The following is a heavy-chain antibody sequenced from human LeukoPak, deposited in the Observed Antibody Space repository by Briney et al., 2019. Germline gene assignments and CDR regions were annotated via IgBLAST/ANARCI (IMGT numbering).Heavy chain of an antibody. Sequence: GGSLRLSCAASGFTFSSYSMNWVHQAPGKGLEWVSYISSSSSTIYYADSVKGRFTISRDNAKNSLYLQMNSLRDEDTAVYYCARDFGTFYYGSGGNFDYWGQGTLVTVSS. D-gene: IGHD3-10*01. J-gene: IGHJ4*02. CDR1: GFTFSSYS. CDR2: ISSSSSTI. CDR3: ARDFGTFYYGSGGNFDY. V-gene: IGHV3-48*02.